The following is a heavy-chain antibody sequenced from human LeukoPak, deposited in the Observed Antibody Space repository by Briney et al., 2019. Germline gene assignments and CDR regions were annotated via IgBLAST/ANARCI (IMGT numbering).Heavy chain of an antibody. CDR2: MNPNSGNT. J-gene: IGHJ4*02. D-gene: IGHD5-18*01. CDR3: ARASGYSYVYDN. V-gene: IGHV1-8*01. Sequence: ASVTVSFKASGYTFTIYDINWVRQAPGQGLERMGWMNPNSGNTGYTQRFQGRVTITRNTSINPAYMELSSLRSEDTAMYYCARASGYSYVYDNWGQGTLVTVSS. CDR1: GYTFTIYD.